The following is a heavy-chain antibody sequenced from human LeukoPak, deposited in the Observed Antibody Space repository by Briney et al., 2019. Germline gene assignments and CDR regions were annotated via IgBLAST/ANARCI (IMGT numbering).Heavy chain of an antibody. CDR3: ARAPKSEHYYDSSGYYYFDY. D-gene: IGHD3-22*01. J-gene: IGHJ4*02. CDR2: IKQDGSEK. Sequence: GGSLRLSCAASGFTFSSYWMSWVRQAPGKGLEWVANIKQDGSEKYYVDSVKGRFTISRDNAKNSLYLQMNSLRAEDTAVYYCARAPKSEHYYDSSGYYYFDYWGQGTLVTVSS. V-gene: IGHV3-7*03. CDR1: GFTFSSYW.